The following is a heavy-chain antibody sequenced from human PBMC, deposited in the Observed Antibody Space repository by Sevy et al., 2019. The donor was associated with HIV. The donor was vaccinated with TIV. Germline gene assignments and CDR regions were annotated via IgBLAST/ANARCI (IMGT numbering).Heavy chain of an antibody. CDR2: IWYDGSNK. V-gene: IGHV3-33*01. D-gene: IGHD4-17*01. CDR1: GFTFSSYG. Sequence: GGSLRLSCAASGFTFSSYGMHWVRQAPGKGLEWVAVIWYDGSNKYYADSVKGRFTISRNNSKNTLYLQMNSLRAEDTAVFYCAGERTTVTTWYYFDYWGQGTLVTVSS. CDR3: AGERTTVTTWYYFDY. J-gene: IGHJ4*02.